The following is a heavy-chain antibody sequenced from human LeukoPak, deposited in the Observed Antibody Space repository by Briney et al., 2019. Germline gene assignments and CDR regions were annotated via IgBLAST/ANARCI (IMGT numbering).Heavy chain of an antibody. J-gene: IGHJ4*02. V-gene: IGHV1-2*02. CDR3: AKSQYSFGSGSTRPLFDH. Sequence: ASVKVSCKASGYTFTSYYIHWVRQARGQGLEWMGWINPSSGGTYFAQRFEARVTLTRDTSINTAYMEMRGLTSDDTAIYYCAKSQYSFGSGSTRPLFDHWGQGTLVTVSS. CDR1: GYTFTSYY. CDR2: INPSSGGT. D-gene: IGHD3-10*01.